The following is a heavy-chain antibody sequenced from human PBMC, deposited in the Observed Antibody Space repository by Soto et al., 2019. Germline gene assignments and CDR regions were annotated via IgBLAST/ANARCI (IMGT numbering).Heavy chain of an antibody. CDR1: GFPFRSYA. CDR3: GKARYLLVDQPLYFES. CDR2: ISGSGVIT. V-gene: IGHV3-23*01. Sequence: EVQLLESGGGLVRPGGSLRLSCAASGFPFRSYAMGWVRQAPGKGLEWISVISGSGVITLYTDSVKGQFTISRDFSNNILSLQMNSLRADDTAIYYCGKARYLLVDQPLYFESWGQGTLVTVSS. J-gene: IGHJ4*02. D-gene: IGHD3-9*01.